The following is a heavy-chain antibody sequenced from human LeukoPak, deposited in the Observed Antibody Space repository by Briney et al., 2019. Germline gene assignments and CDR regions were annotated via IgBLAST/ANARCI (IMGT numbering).Heavy chain of an antibody. D-gene: IGHD6-19*01. CDR2: ISGSGGST. Sequence: GGSLRLSCAASGFTFSSYAMSWVRQAPGKGLEWFSTISGSGGSTYYADSVKGRFTISRDNSKNTLYLQMNSLRAEDTAVYYCARGGPWLKLKDAFDIWGQGTMVTVSS. J-gene: IGHJ3*02. CDR3: ARGGPWLKLKDAFDI. V-gene: IGHV3-23*01. CDR1: GFTFSSYA.